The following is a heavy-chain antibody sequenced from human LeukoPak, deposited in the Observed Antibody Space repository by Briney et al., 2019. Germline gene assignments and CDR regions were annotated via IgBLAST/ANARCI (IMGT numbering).Heavy chain of an antibody. V-gene: IGHV1-24*01. Sequence: GASVKVSCKVSGYTPTELSMHWVRQAPGKGLEWMGGFDPEDGETIYAQKFQGRVTMTEDTSTDTAYMELSSLRSEDTAVYYCATGFPRYYDFWSGYYDYWGQGTLVTVSS. CDR3: ATGFPRYYDFWSGYYDY. D-gene: IGHD3-3*01. CDR2: FDPEDGET. CDR1: GYTPTELS. J-gene: IGHJ4*02.